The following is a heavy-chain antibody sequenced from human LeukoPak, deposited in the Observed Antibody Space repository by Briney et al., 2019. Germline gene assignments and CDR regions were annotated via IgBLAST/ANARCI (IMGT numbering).Heavy chain of an antibody. V-gene: IGHV3-23*01. CDR3: GSPQLTVFGVDY. CDR1: GFAFSSYA. D-gene: IGHD3-3*01. J-gene: IGHJ4*02. CDR2: ISGSGGST. Sequence: GGSLRLSCAASGFAFSSYAMSWVRQAPGKGLEWVSAISGSGGSTYYADSVKGRFTISRDNSKNTLYLQMNSLRAEDTAVYYCGSPQLTVFGVDYWGQGTLVTVSS.